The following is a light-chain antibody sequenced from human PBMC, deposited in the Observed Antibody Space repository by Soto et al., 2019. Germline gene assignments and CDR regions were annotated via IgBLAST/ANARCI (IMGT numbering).Light chain of an antibody. CDR3: QQLKTFPVT. J-gene: IGKJ5*01. CDR1: QSVSSIS. V-gene: IGKV3D-20*02. Sequence: EIVLTQSPVTLSLSPWERATLSCRASQSVSSISLAWYQQNPGQAPRLLIYEASSRATGIPDRFSGSGSGTDFALTISSLQPDDFATYFCQQLKTFPVTFGQGTRLQ. CDR2: EAS.